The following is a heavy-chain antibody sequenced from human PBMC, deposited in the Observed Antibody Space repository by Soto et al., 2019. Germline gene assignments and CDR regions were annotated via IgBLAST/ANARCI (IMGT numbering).Heavy chain of an antibody. CDR2: IFPSDSDP. J-gene: IGHJ5*02. V-gene: IGHV5-51*01. D-gene: IGHD5-18*01. Sequence: GESLKISCRTSGYRFTSYCIAWVRQMPGKGLEWMGIIFPSDSDPRYSPSSQGPVTISPDRSTSTVFLQCASLKASDTAVYFCARKSRRGYFNGFDPWGQGALVTVAS. CDR1: GYRFTSYC. CDR3: ARKSRRGYFNGFDP.